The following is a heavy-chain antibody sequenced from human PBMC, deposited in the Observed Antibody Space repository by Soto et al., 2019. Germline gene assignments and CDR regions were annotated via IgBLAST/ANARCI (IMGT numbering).Heavy chain of an antibody. CDR3: ARGRRANFAP. J-gene: IGHJ5*02. Sequence: GASVKVSFKTSGYTFTNYDIMWVRRVAGQGLEWMGWVNPNSGNTGYAQKFQDRVTMTRDRFISTAYMELRSLTYEDTAVYHCARGRRANFAPWGQGTLVTVSS. V-gene: IGHV1-8*01. CDR1: GYTFTNYD. D-gene: IGHD6-25*01. CDR2: VNPNSGNT.